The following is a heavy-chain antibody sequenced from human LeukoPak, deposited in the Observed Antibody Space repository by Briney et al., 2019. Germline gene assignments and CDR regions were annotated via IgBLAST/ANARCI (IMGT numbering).Heavy chain of an antibody. J-gene: IGHJ4*02. CDR1: GGSISSYY. Sequence: SETLSLTCTVSGGSISSYYWSWIRQPPGKGLEWIGYIYYSGSTNYNPSLKSRVTISVDTSKNQFSLKLSSVTAADTAVYYCARTVEYCGGDCYSFDYWGQGTLVTV. CDR3: ARTVEYCGGDCYSFDY. D-gene: IGHD2-21*01. V-gene: IGHV4-59*01. CDR2: IYYSGST.